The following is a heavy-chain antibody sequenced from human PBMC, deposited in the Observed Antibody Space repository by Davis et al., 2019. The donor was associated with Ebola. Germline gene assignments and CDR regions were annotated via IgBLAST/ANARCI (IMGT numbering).Heavy chain of an antibody. V-gene: IGHV3-53*01. Sequence: PGGSLRLSCAASGFIVSNSYMSWVRQAPGKGLEWVSILYSGGTTYYGPSVKGRFTISRDNSENTLYFQMDSLRAEDTAVYYCARATGSQPHYYAMDVWGRGTTVIVSS. CDR3: ARATGSQPHYYAMDV. D-gene: IGHD1-14*01. CDR2: LYSGGTT. CDR1: GFIVSNSY. J-gene: IGHJ6*02.